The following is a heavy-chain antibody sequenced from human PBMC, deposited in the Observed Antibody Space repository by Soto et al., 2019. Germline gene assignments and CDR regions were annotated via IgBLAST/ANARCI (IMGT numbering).Heavy chain of an antibody. CDR1: GGSITSYY. J-gene: IGHJ6*02. D-gene: IGHD3-10*01. CDR2: IYYSGST. CDR3: ARALYGSGVLDV. V-gene: IGHV4-59*12. Sequence: PSETLSLTCSVSGGSITSYYWSCIRQPPGKELEWIGTIYYSGSTKYNPSLKSRVTISIDTSKNQFSLKLNSATAADTAVYYCARALYGSGVLDVWGQGATVTVSS.